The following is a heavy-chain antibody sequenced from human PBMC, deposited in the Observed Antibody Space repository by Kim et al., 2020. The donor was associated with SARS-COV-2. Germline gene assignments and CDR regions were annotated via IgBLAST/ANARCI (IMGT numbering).Heavy chain of an antibody. V-gene: IGHV3-30*04. D-gene: IGHD3-9*01. CDR1: GFTLSSYA. CDR3: ARDGDIYDILTGISGSFDY. Sequence: GGSLRLSCAASGFTLSSYAMHWVRQAPGKGLEWVAVISYDGSNKYYADSVKGRFTISRDNSKNTLYLQMNSLRAEDTAVYYCARDGDIYDILTGISGSFDYWGQGTLVTVSS. CDR2: ISYDGSNK. J-gene: IGHJ4*02.